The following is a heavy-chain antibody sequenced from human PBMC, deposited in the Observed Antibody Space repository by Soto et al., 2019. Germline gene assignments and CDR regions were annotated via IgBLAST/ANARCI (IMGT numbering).Heavy chain of an antibody. CDR3: ARGGHDLCSGPFAY. CDR1: GGSISTYY. CDR2: IDTSGRT. D-gene: IGHD3-3*01. Sequence: QGHLQESGPGLVRPSETLSLTCSVSGGSISTYYCNWIRQPAGKGLEWIGRIDTSGRTNYNPSLKSRFTMSVDTSKTQFSLKLSSVTAAATAVYYCARGGHDLCSGPFAYWVQVTPVNVSS. J-gene: IGHJ4*02. V-gene: IGHV4-4*07.